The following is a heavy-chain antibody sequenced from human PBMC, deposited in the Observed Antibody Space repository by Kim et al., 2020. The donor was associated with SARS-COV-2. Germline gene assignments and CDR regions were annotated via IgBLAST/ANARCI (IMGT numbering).Heavy chain of an antibody. V-gene: IGHV3-53*01. Sequence: YYAASVKGQFTISRDNSKNALYLQMNSLRAEDTAVYYCAREGITPDAFDIWGQGTMVTVSS. J-gene: IGHJ3*02. D-gene: IGHD3-16*01. CDR3: AREGITPDAFDI.